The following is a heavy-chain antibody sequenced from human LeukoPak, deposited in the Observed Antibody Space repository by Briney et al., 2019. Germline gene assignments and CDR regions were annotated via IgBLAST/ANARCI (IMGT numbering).Heavy chain of an antibody. D-gene: IGHD2-2*01. CDR2: IKQDGSEE. Sequence: GGSLRLSCSASGFTFSTYWMTWVRQAPGKGLEWVATIKQDGSEEDYVDSVKGRFTIARDTAKNSLFLQMNSLRAEDTAVYYCARGPYCRSATGCFSKYAFDIWGQGTMVIVSS. CDR1: GFTFSTYW. CDR3: ARGPYCRSATGCFSKYAFDI. J-gene: IGHJ3*02. V-gene: IGHV3-7*01.